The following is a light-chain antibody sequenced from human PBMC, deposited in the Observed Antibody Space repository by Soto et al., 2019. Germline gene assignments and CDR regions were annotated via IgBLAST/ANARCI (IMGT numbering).Light chain of an antibody. J-gene: IGLJ2*01. CDR1: SSNIGAGYD. CDR2: VNN. V-gene: IGLV1-40*01. Sequence: QSVLTQPPPVSGAPGQRVTISCTGSSSNIGAGYDVHWYQQLPGTAPKLLIYVNNNRPSGVPDRFSGSKSGTSASLAITGLQAEDEADYYCQSYDSSLSGYVVFGGGTKLTVL. CDR3: QSYDSSLSGYVV.